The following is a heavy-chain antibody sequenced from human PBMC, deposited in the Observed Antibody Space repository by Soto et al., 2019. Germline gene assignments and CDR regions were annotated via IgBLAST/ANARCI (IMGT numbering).Heavy chain of an antibody. CDR3: ARGGVHREFDY. Sequence: PSETLSLTCTVSGGSISSGGYYWSWIRQHPGKGLEWIGYIYYSGSTYYNPSLKSRVTISVDTSKNQFSLKLSSVTAADTAVYYCARGGVHREFDYWGQGTLVTVSS. CDR2: IYYSGST. D-gene: IGHD1-1*01. V-gene: IGHV4-31*03. CDR1: GGSISSGGYY. J-gene: IGHJ4*02.